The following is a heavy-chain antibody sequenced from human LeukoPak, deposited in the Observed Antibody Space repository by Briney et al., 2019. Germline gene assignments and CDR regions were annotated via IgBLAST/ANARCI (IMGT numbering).Heavy chain of an antibody. CDR2: LSSSGSAF. J-gene: IGHJ4*02. CDR1: GFTFRSYE. V-gene: IGHV3-48*03. D-gene: IGHD1-26*01. CDR3: AVIVGATVFDY. Sequence: GGSLRLSCEDSGFTFRSYEMNWVRQAPGKGLEWIAYLSSSGSAFSYADSVKGRFTIARDNAKNTLYLQMNSLRAEDTAVYYCAVIVGATVFDYWGQGTLVTVSS.